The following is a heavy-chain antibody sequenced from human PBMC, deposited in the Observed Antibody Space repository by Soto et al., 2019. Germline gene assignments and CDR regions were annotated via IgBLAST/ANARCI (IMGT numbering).Heavy chain of an antibody. CDR2: IYYSGST. Sequence: PSETLSLTFTVSGASISSSSYYWGWIRQPPGKGLEWIGSIYYSGSTYYNPSLKSRVTISVDTSKNQFSLKLSSVTAADTAVYYCAILGYYGSGSSHYYYYGMDVWGQGTTVT. CDR3: AILGYYGSGSSHYYYYGMDV. J-gene: IGHJ6*02. CDR1: GASISSSSYY. D-gene: IGHD3-10*01. V-gene: IGHV4-39*01.